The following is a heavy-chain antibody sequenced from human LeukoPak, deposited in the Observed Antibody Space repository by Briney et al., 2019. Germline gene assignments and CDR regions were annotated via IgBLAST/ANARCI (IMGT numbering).Heavy chain of an antibody. CDR1: GGSISSGSYY. Sequence: SQTLSLTCTVSGGSISSGSYYWSWIRQPAGKGLEWIGRICTSGSTNYNPSLKSRVTISVDTSKNQFSLKLSSVTAADTAVYYCASDSSGPWGQGTLVTVSS. V-gene: IGHV4-61*02. CDR3: ASDSSGP. D-gene: IGHD3-22*01. J-gene: IGHJ5*02. CDR2: ICTSGST.